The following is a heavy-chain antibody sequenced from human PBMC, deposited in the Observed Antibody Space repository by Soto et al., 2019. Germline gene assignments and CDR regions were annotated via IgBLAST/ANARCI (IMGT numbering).Heavy chain of an antibody. CDR3: ARANDITPSE. CDR2: IHTSGST. V-gene: IGHV4-4*07. J-gene: IGHJ4*02. CDR1: GGSISSYY. Sequence: SETLSLTCSVSGGSISSYYWTWIRQPAGKGLEWIGRIHTSGSTNYNPSLKSRVTMSVDTSKKQFSLKVCSVTAADTAVYYCARANDITPSEWGQGTLVTVSS.